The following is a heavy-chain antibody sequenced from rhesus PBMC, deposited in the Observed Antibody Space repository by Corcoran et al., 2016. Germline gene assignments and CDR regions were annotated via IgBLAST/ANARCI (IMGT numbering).Heavy chain of an antibody. J-gene: IGHJ4*01. Sequence: EVQLVESGGGLVQPGGSLRLSCAASGFTFSSYGMHWVRQAPGQGLVWVAVISYDRSKKYYEDSVKDRFTISRDNSKNMLYLQMNNLKVEDTAVYYCAVRYSSRGFDYWGQGVLVTVSS. V-gene: IGHV3-54*02. CDR2: ISYDRSKK. CDR1: GFTFSSYG. CDR3: AVRYSSRGFDY. D-gene: IGHD6-19*01.